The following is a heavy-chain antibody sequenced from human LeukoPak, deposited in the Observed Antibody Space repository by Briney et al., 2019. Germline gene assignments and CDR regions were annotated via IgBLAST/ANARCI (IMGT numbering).Heavy chain of an antibody. Sequence: SETLSLTCTVSGGSISSSNYYWGWIRQPPGKGLEWIGSIYYSGSTNYNPSLKSRVTISVDTSKNQFSLKLSSVTAADTAVYYCASGKYSSSWYGSPYFDYWGQGTLVTVSS. CDR3: ASGKYSSSWYGSPYFDY. V-gene: IGHV4-39*07. CDR1: GGSISSSNYY. D-gene: IGHD6-13*01. J-gene: IGHJ4*02. CDR2: IYYSGST.